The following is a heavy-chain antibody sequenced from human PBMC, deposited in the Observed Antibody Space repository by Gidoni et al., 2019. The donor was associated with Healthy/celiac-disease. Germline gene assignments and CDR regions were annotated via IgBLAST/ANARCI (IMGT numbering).Heavy chain of an antibody. J-gene: IGHJ6*02. V-gene: IGHV3-15*07. Sequence: EVQLVESGGGLVKPGGSLRLSCAASGFPFSNAGMNWVRPAPGKGLEWGGRNKSKTDGGTTDYAAPVKGRFTISRDDSKNTLYLQMNSLKTEDTAVYYCTTDYYDSSGYYGTKPYYYYGMDVWGQGTTVTVSS. CDR3: TTDYYDSSGYYGTKPYYYYGMDV. D-gene: IGHD3-22*01. CDR2: NKSKTDGGTT. CDR1: GFPFSNAG.